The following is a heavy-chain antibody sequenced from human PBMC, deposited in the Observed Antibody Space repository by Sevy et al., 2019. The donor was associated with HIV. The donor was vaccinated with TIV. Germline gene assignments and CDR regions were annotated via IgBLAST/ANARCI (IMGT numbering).Heavy chain of an antibody. CDR2: IYTSGST. V-gene: IGHV4-4*07. Sequence: SETLSLTCTVSGGSISSYYWSWIRQPAGKGLEWIGRIYTSGSTNYNPSLKSRVTMSVDTSKNQFSLKLSSVTAADTAVYYCARLNTMVRGTWFDPWGQGTLVTVSS. J-gene: IGHJ5*02. CDR3: ARLNTMVRGTWFDP. CDR1: GGSISSYY. D-gene: IGHD3-10*01.